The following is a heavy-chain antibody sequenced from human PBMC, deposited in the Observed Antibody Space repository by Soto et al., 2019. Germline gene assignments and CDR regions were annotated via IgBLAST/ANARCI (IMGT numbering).Heavy chain of an antibody. V-gene: IGHV4-61*01. Sequence: QVQLQESGPGLVKPSETLSLTCTVSGGSVSSGSYYWSWIRQPPGKGLEWIGYIYYRGSTTYNPSLKSRVTISLDTSKNQFSLKLSSVTAADTAVYYCARDRGQLVPFDYWGQGTLVTVSS. CDR2: IYYRGST. D-gene: IGHD3-10*01. CDR1: GGSVSSGSYY. J-gene: IGHJ4*02. CDR3: ARDRGQLVPFDY.